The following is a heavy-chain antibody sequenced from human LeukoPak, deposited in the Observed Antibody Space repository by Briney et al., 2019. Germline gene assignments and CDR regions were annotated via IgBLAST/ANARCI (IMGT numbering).Heavy chain of an antibody. D-gene: IGHD3-22*01. CDR1: GGSISSYY. V-gene: IGHV4-4*07. J-gene: IGHJ4*02. Sequence: SETLSLTCTVSGGSISSYYWSWIRQPAGKGLEWIGRIYTSGSTNYNPSLKSRVTMSVDTSKNQFSLKLSSVTAADTAVYYCARGRKTTYYYDSSGYYGGYYFDYWGQGTLVTVSS. CDR2: IYTSGST. CDR3: ARGRKTTYYYDSSGYYGGYYFDY.